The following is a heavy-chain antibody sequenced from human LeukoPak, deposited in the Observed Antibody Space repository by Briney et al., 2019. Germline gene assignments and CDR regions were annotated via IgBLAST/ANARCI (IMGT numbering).Heavy chain of an antibody. CDR3: ARWRGAQSEFEY. V-gene: IGHV3-7*01. CDR2: IKGDGSQK. Sequence: RGSLRLSCTASGFTFSAYWMTWVRQAPGKGLEFVANIKGDGSQKEYVDSVKGRFTISRDNAKNSLYLQMISLRAEDTAVYYCARWRGAQSEFEYWGQGTLVTVSS. J-gene: IGHJ4*02. CDR1: GFTFSAYW. D-gene: IGHD3-3*01.